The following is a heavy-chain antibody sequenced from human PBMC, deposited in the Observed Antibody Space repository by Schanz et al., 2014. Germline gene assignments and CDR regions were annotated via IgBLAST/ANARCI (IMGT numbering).Heavy chain of an antibody. V-gene: IGHV3-48*01. CDR3: ARDSGSHYLVDY. Sequence: EVQLVESGGGLVQPGGSLRLSCAASAFIFRSYSMHWVRQAPGKGLEWVSYISRRSSTIYYADSVRGRFTISRDNAKNSLYLQMNSLRAEDTAVYYCARDSGSHYLVDYWGQGTLVTVSS. J-gene: IGHJ4*02. D-gene: IGHD1-26*01. CDR2: ISRRSSTI. CDR1: AFIFRSYS.